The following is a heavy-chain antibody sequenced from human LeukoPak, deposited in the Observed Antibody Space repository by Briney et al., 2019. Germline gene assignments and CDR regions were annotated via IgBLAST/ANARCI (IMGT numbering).Heavy chain of an antibody. V-gene: IGHV3-23*01. J-gene: IGHJ3*02. CDR3: AKGAAYTSLDI. CDR1: GFPFSNYA. Sequence: GGSLRLSCAASGFPFSNYAMSWVRQAPGKGLEWVSVISGDDTNTYYADSVKGRFTISRDTSTNTLYLQMNSLRSEDTAVYYCAKGAAYTSLDIWGHGTMVTVSS. D-gene: IGHD6-25*01. CDR2: ISGDDTNT.